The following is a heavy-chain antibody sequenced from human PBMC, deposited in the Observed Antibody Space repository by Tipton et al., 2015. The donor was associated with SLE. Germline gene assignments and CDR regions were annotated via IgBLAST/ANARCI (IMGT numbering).Heavy chain of an antibody. V-gene: IGHV3-11*06. CDR1: GFTFSDYY. CDR2: ISSSSSYT. D-gene: IGHD2-8*01. J-gene: IGHJ4*02. CDR3: AREMVYARSLDY. Sequence: SLRLSCAASGFTFSDYYMSWIRQAPGKGLEWVSYISSSSSYTNYADSVKGRFTISRDNAKNSLYPQMNSLRAEDTAVYYCAREMVYARSLDYWGQGTLVTVSS.